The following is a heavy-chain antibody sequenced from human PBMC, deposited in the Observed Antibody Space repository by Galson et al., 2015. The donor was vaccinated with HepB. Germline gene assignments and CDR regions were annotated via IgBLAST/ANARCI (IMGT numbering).Heavy chain of an antibody. CDR3: ATRLYGDYGYFDL. CDR1: GYTLTKLS. V-gene: IGHV1-24*01. Sequence: SVKVSCKVSGYTLTKLSMHWVRQTPGKGLEWMGGFYPEDGETIYAQTFQGRVLMTEDTSTDTSYLELSSLTSEDTAVYYCATRLYGDYGYFDLWGRGTLVTVSS. CDR2: FYPEDGET. D-gene: IGHD4-17*01. J-gene: IGHJ2*01.